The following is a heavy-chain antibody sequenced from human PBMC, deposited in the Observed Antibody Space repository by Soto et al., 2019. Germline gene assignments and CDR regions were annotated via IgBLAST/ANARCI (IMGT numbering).Heavy chain of an antibody. Sequence: PSETLSLTCTVSGCSISSYYWSWIRQPPGQGLEWIGYVYYSGSTRDNPSLKSRVTISVDTSKNQFSLKLSSVTAADTAVYYCARDKVNIGVDGTHYFYGMDVWGQGTTVT. CDR3: ARDKVNIGVDGTHYFYGMDV. CDR2: VYYSGST. J-gene: IGHJ6*02. CDR1: GCSISSYY. D-gene: IGHD6-19*01. V-gene: IGHV4-59*01.